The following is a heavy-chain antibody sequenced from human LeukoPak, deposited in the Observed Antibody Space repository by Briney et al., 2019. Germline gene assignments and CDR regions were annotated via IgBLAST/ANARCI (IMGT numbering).Heavy chain of an antibody. V-gene: IGHV3-23*01. Sequence: PGGSLRLSCAASGFTFSSYEMNWVRQAPGKGLEWVSAISGSGGSTYYADSVKGRFTISRDNSKNTLYLQMNSLRAEDTAVYYCAKDRWCVSSGWCPGYYSMDVWGQGTTVTVSS. D-gene: IGHD6-19*01. J-gene: IGHJ6*02. CDR3: AKDRWCVSSGWCPGYYSMDV. CDR2: ISGSGGST. CDR1: GFTFSSYE.